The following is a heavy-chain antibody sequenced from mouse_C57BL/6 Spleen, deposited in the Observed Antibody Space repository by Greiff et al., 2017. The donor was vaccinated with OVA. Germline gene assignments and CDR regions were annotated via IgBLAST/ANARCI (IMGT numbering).Heavy chain of an antibody. D-gene: IGHD2-1*01. CDR2: IYPGDGDT. J-gene: IGHJ4*01. Sequence: QVQLQQSGPELVKPGASVKISCKASGYAFSSSWMNWVKQRPGKGLEWIGRIYPGDGDTNYNGKFKGKATLTEDKSSSTAYMQLSSLTSEDSAVYVCARGGNYEDYYAMDYWGQGTSVTVYS. CDR1: GYAFSSSW. V-gene: IGHV1-82*01. CDR3: ARGGNYEDYYAMDY.